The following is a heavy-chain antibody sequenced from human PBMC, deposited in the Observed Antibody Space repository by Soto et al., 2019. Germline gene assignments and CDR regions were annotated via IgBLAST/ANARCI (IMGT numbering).Heavy chain of an antibody. D-gene: IGHD6-13*01. CDR2: IYYTGRT. V-gene: IGHV4-59*01. CDR1: GDSISNYY. Sequence: KASETLSLTCTGSGDSISNYYWSWIRQPPGKRLEWIGYIYYTGRTTYNPSLESRVTMSVDTSKNQFSLKLNSVTAADTAVYYCAKYRRTEAEGYTLDYWGRGTLVTVSS. J-gene: IGHJ4*02. CDR3: AKYRRTEAEGYTLDY.